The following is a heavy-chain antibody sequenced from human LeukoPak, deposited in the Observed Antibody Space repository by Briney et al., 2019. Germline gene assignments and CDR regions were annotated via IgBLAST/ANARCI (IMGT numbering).Heavy chain of an antibody. CDR3: ARLYSGYGNYYYYMDV. J-gene: IGHJ6*03. CDR1: GYTFSDYY. Sequence: ASVKVSCKTSGYTFSDYYIHWIRQAPGQGLEWVGWINPNSGGTNYAQKFQGRVTMTGDTSISTAYMELSSLRSDDTAVYYCARLYSGYGNYYYYMDVWGKGTTVTVSS. V-gene: IGHV1-2*02. CDR2: INPNSGGT. D-gene: IGHD5-12*01.